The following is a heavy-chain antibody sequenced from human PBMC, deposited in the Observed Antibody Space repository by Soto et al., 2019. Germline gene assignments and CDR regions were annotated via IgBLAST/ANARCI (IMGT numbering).Heavy chain of an antibody. CDR1: GGSITTYY. Sequence: PSETLSLTCTVSGGSITTYYWSWIRQPAGKGLEWIGRIYHTGYTNPNSSLKSRLTMLVDTSKNQFFLRLSSVTAADTAVYYCARVAGAKFDFWGQRMLVTVSS. D-gene: IGHD6-19*01. V-gene: IGHV4-4*07. CDR3: ARVAGAKFDF. J-gene: IGHJ4*02. CDR2: IYHTGYT.